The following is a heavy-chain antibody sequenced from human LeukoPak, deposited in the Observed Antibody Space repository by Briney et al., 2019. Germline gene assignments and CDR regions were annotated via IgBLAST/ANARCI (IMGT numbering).Heavy chain of an antibody. CDR2: IYYSGST. J-gene: IGHJ6*03. D-gene: IGHD2-21*02. V-gene: IGHV4-39*01. Sequence: SETLSLTCTVSGGSISSYYWGWIRQPPGKGLEWIGSIYYSGSTYYNPSLKSRVTISVDTSKNQFSLKLSSVTAADTAVYYCARLGVTGYYYMDVWGKGTTVTISS. CDR1: GGSISSYY. CDR3: ARLGVTGYYYMDV.